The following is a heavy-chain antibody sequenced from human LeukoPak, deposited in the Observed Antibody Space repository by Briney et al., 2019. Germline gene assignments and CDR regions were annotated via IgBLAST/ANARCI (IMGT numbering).Heavy chain of an antibody. CDR2: INWNGGST. Sequence: GGSLRLSCAASGFTFDDYGMSWVRQAPGKGLEWVSGINWNGGSTGYADSVKGRFTISRDNAKNSLYLQMNSLRAEDTALYYCAKGLVAMVRGVIGYWGQGTLVTVSS. V-gene: IGHV3-20*04. D-gene: IGHD3-10*01. CDR1: GFTFDDYG. J-gene: IGHJ4*02. CDR3: AKGLVAMVRGVIGY.